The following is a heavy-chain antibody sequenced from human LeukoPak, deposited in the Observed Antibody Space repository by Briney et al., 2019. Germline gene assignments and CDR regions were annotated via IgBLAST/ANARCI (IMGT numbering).Heavy chain of an antibody. D-gene: IGHD3-16*02. V-gene: IGHV4-31*03. CDR1: GGSISSGGYY. J-gene: IGHJ3*02. CDR3: ARDRGFAYYDYVWGSYRYTGGAFDI. Sequence: PSETLSLTCTVSGGSISSGGYYWSWIRQHPGKGLEWIGYIYYSGSTYYNPSLKSRVTISVDTSKNQFSLKLSSVTAADTAVYYCARDRGFAYYDYVWGSYRYTGGAFDIWGQGTMVTVSS. CDR2: IYYSGST.